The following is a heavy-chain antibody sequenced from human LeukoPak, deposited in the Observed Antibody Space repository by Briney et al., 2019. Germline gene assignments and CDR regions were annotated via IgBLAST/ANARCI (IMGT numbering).Heavy chain of an antibody. D-gene: IGHD1-26*01. Sequence: PGGSLRLSCAASGFTFSNYGIHWIRQAPGKGLEWVAVISYDGSNKYYADSVKGRFTISRDNSKNTLYLQMNSLRAEDTAIYYCAKEYTGTFSPFPSYFDNWGQGTLVTVSS. CDR3: AKEYTGTFSPFPSYFDN. V-gene: IGHV3-30*18. J-gene: IGHJ4*02. CDR2: ISYDGSNK. CDR1: GFTFSNYG.